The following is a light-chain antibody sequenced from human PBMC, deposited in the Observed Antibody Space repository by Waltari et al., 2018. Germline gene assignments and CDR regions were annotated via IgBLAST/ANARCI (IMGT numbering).Light chain of an antibody. V-gene: IGLV3-1*01. Sequence: YDLTQPPSVSVSPGQTASVTLSGHNLGNKYPSWYQQKPGQSPLLVIYQGSKRPAGIPERISGSSSGNTATLTISGTQAMDEADYYCQAWDGNTGVFGAGTWVTVL. CDR3: QAWDGNTGV. J-gene: IGLJ1*01. CDR1: NLGNKY. CDR2: QGS.